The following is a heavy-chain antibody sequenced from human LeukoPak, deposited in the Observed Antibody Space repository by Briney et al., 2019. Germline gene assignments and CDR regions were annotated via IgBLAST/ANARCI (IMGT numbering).Heavy chain of an antibody. J-gene: IGHJ3*02. Sequence: GGSLRLSCAASGFTFSSYAMHWVRQAPGKGLEWVAVIWYDGSNKYYADSVKGRFTISRDNSKNTLYLQMNSLRAEDTAVYYCASPKGSGSYSGAFDIWGQGTMVTVSS. D-gene: IGHD1-26*01. CDR2: IWYDGSNK. V-gene: IGHV3-33*08. CDR1: GFTFSSYA. CDR3: ASPKGSGSYSGAFDI.